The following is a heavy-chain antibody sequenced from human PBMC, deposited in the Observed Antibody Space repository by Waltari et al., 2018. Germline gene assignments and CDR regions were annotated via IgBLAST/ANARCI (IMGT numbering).Heavy chain of an antibody. V-gene: IGHV4-59*11. CDR1: GGSITNQY. CDR3: ARDPGVVTPWYFDL. Sequence: QVQLEESGPGLVKPSETLSLTCTISGGSITNQYWGWIRQPPGKGLECIGHIFYTGSPTYSPSLESRVTISLDRSKNQFSLRLTSVTAADTAIYYCARDPGVVTPWYFDLWGRGTLVTVSS. D-gene: IGHD3-22*01. CDR2: IFYTGSP. J-gene: IGHJ2*01.